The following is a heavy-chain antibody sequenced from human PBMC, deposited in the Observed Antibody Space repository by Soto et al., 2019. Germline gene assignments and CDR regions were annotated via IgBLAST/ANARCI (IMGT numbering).Heavy chain of an antibody. V-gene: IGHV1-18*01. D-gene: IGHD1-7*01. CDR2: INTYNGNI. CDR3: ARERGNYMYFDS. Sequence: QVQLVQSGAEVKKPGDSVKVSCKVSGYTFADYGISWARQAPGQGLEWMGWINTYNGNIKYAQKLQGRVTMSTDTSTGTVYMELRSLTSDDTALYYCARERGNYMYFDSWGQGTLVTVSS. J-gene: IGHJ4*02. CDR1: GYTFADYG.